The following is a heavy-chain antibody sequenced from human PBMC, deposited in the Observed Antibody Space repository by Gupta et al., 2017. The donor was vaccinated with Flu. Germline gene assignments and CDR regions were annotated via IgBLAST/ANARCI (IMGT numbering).Heavy chain of an antibody. V-gene: IGHV3-66*02. CDR3: ARDLGYSYGYLDY. J-gene: IGHJ4*02. Sequence: EVQLVESGGGLVQPGGSLRLSCAASGFTVSSNYMSWVRQAPGKGLGWVSVIYSGGSTYYADSVKGRFTISRDNSKNTLYLQMNSLRAEDTAMYYCARDLGYSYGYLDYWGQGTLVTVSS. CDR1: GFTVSSNY. D-gene: IGHD5-18*01. CDR2: IYSGGST.